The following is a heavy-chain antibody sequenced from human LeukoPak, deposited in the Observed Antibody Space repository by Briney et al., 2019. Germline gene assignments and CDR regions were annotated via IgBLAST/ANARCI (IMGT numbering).Heavy chain of an antibody. D-gene: IGHD6-19*01. CDR3: ARDSVQYSSGWYYGFDP. CDR2: INHSGST. Sequence: PSETLSLTCTVSGDSISSSSYYWSWIRQPPGKGLEWIGEINHSGSTNYNPSLKSRVTISVDTSKNQFSLKLSSVTAADTAVYYCARDSVQYSSGWYYGFDPWGQGALVTVSS. V-gene: IGHV4-39*07. J-gene: IGHJ5*02. CDR1: GDSISSSSYY.